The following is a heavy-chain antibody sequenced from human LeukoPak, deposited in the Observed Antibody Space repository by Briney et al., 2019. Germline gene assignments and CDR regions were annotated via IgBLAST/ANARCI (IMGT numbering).Heavy chain of an antibody. CDR2: ISSSSSYI. Sequence: GGSLRLSCAASGFTFSSYSMNWVRQAPGKGLEWVSSISSSSSYIYYADSVKGRFTISRDNSKNTLYLQMNSLKTEDTAVYYCTTELEIAVAGTDSHWGQGTLVTVSS. V-gene: IGHV3-21*03. CDR3: TTELEIAVAGTDSH. J-gene: IGHJ4*02. D-gene: IGHD6-19*01. CDR1: GFTFSSYS.